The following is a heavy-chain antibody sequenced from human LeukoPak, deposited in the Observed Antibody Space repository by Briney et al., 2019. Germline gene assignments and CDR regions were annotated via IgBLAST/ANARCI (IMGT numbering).Heavy chain of an antibody. CDR1: GGSISSGGYY. V-gene: IGHV4-31*03. Sequence: ASQTLSLTCTVSGGSISSGGYYWSWIRQHPGKGLEWIGYIYYGGSTYYNPSLKSRVTISVDTSKNQFSLKLSSVTAADTAVYYCARGLFPGWFDPWGQGTLVTVSS. J-gene: IGHJ5*02. D-gene: IGHD6-19*01. CDR2: IYYGGST. CDR3: ARGLFPGWFDP.